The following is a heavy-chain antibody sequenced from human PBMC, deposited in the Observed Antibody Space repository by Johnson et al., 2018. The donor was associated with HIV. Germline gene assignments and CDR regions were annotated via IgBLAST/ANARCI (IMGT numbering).Heavy chain of an antibody. Sequence: QVQLVESGGGVVQPGRSLRLSCAASGFTFSNYAVHWVRQAPGKGLEWVAVISYDGSNKYYADSVKGRFTISRDNSKNTLYLQMNSLRAEDTAVYYCAKDMPMIAQQDIWGQGTMVTVSS. CDR1: GFTFSNYA. V-gene: IGHV3-30*04. CDR2: ISYDGSNK. J-gene: IGHJ3*02. D-gene: IGHD3-22*01. CDR3: AKDMPMIAQQDI.